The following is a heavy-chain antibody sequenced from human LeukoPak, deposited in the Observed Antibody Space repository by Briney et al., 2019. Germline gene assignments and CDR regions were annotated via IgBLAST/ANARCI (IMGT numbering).Heavy chain of an antibody. D-gene: IGHD2-15*01. Sequence: GESLKISCKGSGYSFTSHWIGWVRQMPGKGLEWMGIINPGDSDTRYSPSFQGQVTISADKSISTAYPQWSSLKASDTAMYYCARRYCSGGTCYYFDYWGQGTLVTVSS. V-gene: IGHV5-51*01. J-gene: IGHJ4*02. CDR3: ARRYCSGGTCYYFDY. CDR2: INPGDSDT. CDR1: GYSFTSHW.